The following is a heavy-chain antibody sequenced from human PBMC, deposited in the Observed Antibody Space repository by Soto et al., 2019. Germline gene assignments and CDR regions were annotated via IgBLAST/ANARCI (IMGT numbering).Heavy chain of an antibody. D-gene: IGHD6-13*01. Sequence: SETLSLTCTVSGGSISSGGYYWSWIRQHPGKGLEWIGYIYYSGSTYYNPSLKSRVTISVDTSKNQFSLKLSSVTAADTAVYYCARDRSGIAAAGPSHYYYGMDVWGQGTTVTVS. CDR2: IYYSGST. CDR1: GGSISSGGYY. J-gene: IGHJ6*02. CDR3: ARDRSGIAAAGPSHYYYGMDV. V-gene: IGHV4-31*03.